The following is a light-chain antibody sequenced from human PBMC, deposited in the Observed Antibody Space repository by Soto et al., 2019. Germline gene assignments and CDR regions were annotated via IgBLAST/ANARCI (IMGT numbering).Light chain of an antibody. J-gene: IGLJ1*01. CDR2: DVT. V-gene: IGLV2-14*01. CDR3: GSYRISTAV. Sequence: QSVLTQPASVSGSPGQSITISCTGTSSDVGGYNYVSWYQQYPGKAPKLMIYDVTNRPSGVSNRFSGSKSGNTASLTISGLQAEDEADYNCGSYRISTAVFGTGTKLTVL. CDR1: SSDVGGYNY.